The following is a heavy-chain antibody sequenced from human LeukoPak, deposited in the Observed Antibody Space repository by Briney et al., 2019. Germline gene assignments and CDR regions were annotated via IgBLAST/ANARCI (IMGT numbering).Heavy chain of an antibody. J-gene: IGHJ4*02. V-gene: IGHV1-24*01. D-gene: IGHD3-22*01. CDR2: FDPEDGET. CDR1: GYTLTELS. Sequence: ASVKVSCKVSGYTLTELSMHWLRQAPGKGLEWMGGFDPEDGETIYAQKFQGRVTMTEDTFTDTAYMELSSLRSEDTAVYYCATGNYYDSSGFFDYWGQGTPVTVSS. CDR3: ATGNYYDSSGFFDY.